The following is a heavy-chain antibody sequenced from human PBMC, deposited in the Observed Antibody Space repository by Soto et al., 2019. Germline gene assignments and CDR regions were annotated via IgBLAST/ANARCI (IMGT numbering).Heavy chain of an antibody. CDR1: GYTLTNYA. CDR3: ARDCPCGSCFCIY. CDR2: INNYNGNS. Sequence: QVQLVQSAAEVKKPGASVKVSCKASGYTLTNYAISWVRQAPGQGPEWMGWINNYNGNSNYAQKLQGRVTMTTDTSTNTDYMELRGLSSDDTGVYYCARDCPCGSCFCIYWGQGTLVTVSS. J-gene: IGHJ4*02. D-gene: IGHD2-15*01. V-gene: IGHV1-18*01.